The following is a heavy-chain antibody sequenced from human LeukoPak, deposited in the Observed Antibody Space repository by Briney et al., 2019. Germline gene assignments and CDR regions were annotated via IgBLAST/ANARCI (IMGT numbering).Heavy chain of an antibody. V-gene: IGHV5-51*01. CDR1: GYSVTSYW. CDR2: IYPGDSDT. D-gene: IGHD5-18*01. Sequence: PGESLNISCKGSGYSVTSYWIGWVRQVTGKGLEWMGIIYPGDSDTRYSPSFQGQVTISADKSISTAYLQWSSLKTSDTAMYYCARVSGYSYGPFDFWGQGTLVTVSS. CDR3: ARVSGYSYGPFDF. J-gene: IGHJ4*02.